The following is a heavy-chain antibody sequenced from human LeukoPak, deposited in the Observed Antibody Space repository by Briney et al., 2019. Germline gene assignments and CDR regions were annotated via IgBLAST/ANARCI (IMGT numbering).Heavy chain of an antibody. V-gene: IGHV3-48*01. D-gene: IGHD4-23*01. CDR2: IGGSGGTI. CDR3: ARVEGGNPGY. J-gene: IGHJ4*02. Sequence: PGGSLRLSCAASGFTFSSYSMNWVRQAPGKGLEWVSYIGGSGGTIYYADSVKGRFTISRDNAKNSLYLQMNSLRAEDTAVYYCARVEGGNPGYWGQGTLVTVSS. CDR1: GFTFSSYS.